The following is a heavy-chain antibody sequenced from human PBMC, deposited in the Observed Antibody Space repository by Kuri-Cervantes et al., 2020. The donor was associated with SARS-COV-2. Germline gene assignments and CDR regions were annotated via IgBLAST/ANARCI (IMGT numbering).Heavy chain of an antibody. CDR3: AGGAVARVGWFDP. CDR2: IYYSGST. Sequence: SETLSLTCTVSGGSISSYYWSWIRQPPGKGLEWIGYIYYSGSTNYNPSLKSRVPISVDTSKNQFSLKLSSVTAADTAVYYCAGGAVARVGWFDPWGQGTLVTVSS. D-gene: IGHD2-15*01. CDR1: GGSISSYY. J-gene: IGHJ5*02. V-gene: IGHV4-59*01.